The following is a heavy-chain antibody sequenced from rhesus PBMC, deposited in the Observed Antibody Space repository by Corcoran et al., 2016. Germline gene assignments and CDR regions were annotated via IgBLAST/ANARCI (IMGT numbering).Heavy chain of an antibody. V-gene: IGHV3-54*02. CDR2: ISYDVSEK. J-gene: IGHJ2*01. Sequence: EVQLVESGGGLVQPGGSLRLSCAASGFTFSSYGMHWVGQAPGKGLGWVAVISYDVSEKYYADSVKDRFTISRDNSKNMLYLQMNNLKLEDTAVYYCARASYSSGWSFGYFDLWGPGTPITISS. CDR1: GFTFSSYG. D-gene: IGHD6S26*01. CDR3: ARASYSSGWSFGYFDL.